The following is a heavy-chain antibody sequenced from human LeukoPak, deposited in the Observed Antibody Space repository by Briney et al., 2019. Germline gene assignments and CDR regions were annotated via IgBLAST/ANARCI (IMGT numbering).Heavy chain of an antibody. CDR1: GFTFSTYA. D-gene: IGHD6-13*01. J-gene: IGHJ5*02. V-gene: IGHV3-23*01. CDR2: FSGSGGRT. CDR3: ARDVAGQIRENWFDP. Sequence: GGSLRLSCAASGFTFSTYAMNWVRQAPGKGLEWVSTFSGSGGRTYYADSVKGRFTISRDNSKNTLYLQMNSLRAEDTAVYYCARDVAGQIRENWFDPWGQGTLVTVSS.